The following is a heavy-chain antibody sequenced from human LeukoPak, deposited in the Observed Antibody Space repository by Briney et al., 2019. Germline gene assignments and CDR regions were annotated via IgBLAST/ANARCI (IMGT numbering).Heavy chain of an antibody. J-gene: IGHJ6*03. CDR1: HGSITNSNYL. V-gene: IGHV4-39*07. CDR3: ARVVLLYIGAHHHMDV. Sequence: PSETLSLTCNVSHGSITNSNYLWGWIRQPPGRGLEWIGSIYFSGTTYYNATLKSRVTISVDTSENYFSLRLMSVTAADTAVYFCARVVLLYIGAHHHMDVWGKGTTVTVSS. CDR2: IYFSGTT. D-gene: IGHD3-16*02.